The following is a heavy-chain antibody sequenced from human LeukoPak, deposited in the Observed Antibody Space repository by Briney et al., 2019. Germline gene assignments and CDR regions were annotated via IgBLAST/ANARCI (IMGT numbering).Heavy chain of an antibody. V-gene: IGHV3-72*01. CDR1: GFTFSDHY. Sequence: GGSLRLSCAASGFTFSDHYMDWVRQAPGKGLEWVGRTRKKTNSYTTEYAASVKGRFTISRDDSKNSLYLQMNSLRAEDTAVYYCARDQVGGATDLTFQHWGQGTLVTVSS. CDR3: ARDQVGGATDLTFQH. J-gene: IGHJ1*01. D-gene: IGHD1-26*01. CDR2: TRKKTNSYTT.